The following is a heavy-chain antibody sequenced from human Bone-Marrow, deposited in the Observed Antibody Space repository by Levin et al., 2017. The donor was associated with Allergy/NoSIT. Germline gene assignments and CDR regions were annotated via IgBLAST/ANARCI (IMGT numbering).Heavy chain of an antibody. J-gene: IGHJ3*01. V-gene: IGHV3-9*01. Sequence: TGGSLRLSCAASGFTFDDYAMHWVRQAPGKGLEWLSGITWNSGRIDYAESVKGRFTISRDNARNSLYLQMNSLRTEDTALYYCVKSLNTMTIHDGFDFWGQGTMVTVSA. CDR2: ITWNSGRI. D-gene: IGHD1/OR15-1a*01. CDR3: VKSLNTMTIHDGFDF. CDR1: GFTFDDYA.